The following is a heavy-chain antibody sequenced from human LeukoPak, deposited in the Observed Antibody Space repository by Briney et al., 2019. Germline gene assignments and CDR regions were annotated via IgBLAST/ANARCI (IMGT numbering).Heavy chain of an antibody. CDR2: VHYSGTA. J-gene: IGHJ4*02. Sequence: PGGSLRLSCAASGFTFSSYWMSWVRQPPGKGLEFIGHVHYSGTANYNPSLGSRVTISIDTSKKHFFLKLKSVTAADTAVYYCARGYGDFRVEGRYFHSWGQGTLVTVSS. D-gene: IGHD4-17*01. CDR3: ARGYGDFRVEGRYFHS. V-gene: IGHV4-59*01. CDR1: GFTFSSYW.